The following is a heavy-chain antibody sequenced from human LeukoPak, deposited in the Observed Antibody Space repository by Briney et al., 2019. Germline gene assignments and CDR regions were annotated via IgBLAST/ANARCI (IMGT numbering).Heavy chain of an antibody. Sequence: GGSLRLSCAASGFSLSSYAMSWVRQAPGKGLEWVSAISSTDAGTYHADSVRGRFTISRDSSKNTLYLQMNSLRAEDTAVYYCAKLSSGWYIDYYYMDVWGKGTTVTISS. CDR3: AKLSSGWYIDYYYMDV. V-gene: IGHV3-23*01. CDR2: ISSTDAGT. J-gene: IGHJ6*03. D-gene: IGHD6-19*01. CDR1: GFSLSSYA.